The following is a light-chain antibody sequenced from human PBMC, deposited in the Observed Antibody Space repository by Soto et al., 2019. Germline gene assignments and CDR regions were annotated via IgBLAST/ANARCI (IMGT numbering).Light chain of an antibody. V-gene: IGKV3-11*01. J-gene: IGKJ1*01. CDR3: QQRSNWPGT. Sequence: EIVLTQSPATLSLSPGERATLSCRASQSVSSLLAWYQQKPGQAPRLLIYDASSRATGIPARFSGSGSGTDFTLTISSLEPEDFAVYYCQQRSNWPGTFGQGTKVEI. CDR1: QSVSSL. CDR2: DAS.